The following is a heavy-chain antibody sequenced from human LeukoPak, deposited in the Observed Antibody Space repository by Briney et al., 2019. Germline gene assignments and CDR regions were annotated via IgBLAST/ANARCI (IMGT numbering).Heavy chain of an antibody. J-gene: IGHJ4*02. Sequence: PGGSLRLSCAASGFTFSSYAMSWVRQAPGKGLEWVSTISGSGGSTYYAVSVRGRFTISRDNSKNTLSLQMNSLRAEDTAVYYCAKMGPRYFDWSVDFWGQGTLVTVSS. CDR2: ISGSGGST. V-gene: IGHV3-23*01. D-gene: IGHD3-9*01. CDR1: GFTFSSYA. CDR3: AKMGPRYFDWSVDF.